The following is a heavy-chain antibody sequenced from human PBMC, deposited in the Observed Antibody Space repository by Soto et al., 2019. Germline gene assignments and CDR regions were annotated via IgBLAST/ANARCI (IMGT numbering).Heavy chain of an antibody. D-gene: IGHD2-15*01. V-gene: IGHV3-23*01. CDR3: ACVVVVAAVNWFDP. CDR1: GFTFSIYA. J-gene: IGHJ5*02. Sequence: PGGSLRLSCAASGFTFSIYAMSWVRHAPGKGLEWVSAISGSGGSTYYADSVKGRFTISRDNSKNTLYLQMNSLRAEDTAVYYCACVVVVAAVNWFDPWGQGTLVTVSS. CDR2: ISGSGGST.